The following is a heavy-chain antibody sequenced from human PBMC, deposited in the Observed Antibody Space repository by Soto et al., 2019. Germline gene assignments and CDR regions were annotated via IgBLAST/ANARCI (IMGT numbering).Heavy chain of an antibody. V-gene: IGHV1-69*06. J-gene: IGHJ6*04. CDR2: IIPIFGTA. D-gene: IGHD1-7*01. CDR3: ERERLELIEEYGMAV. Sequence: QVQLVQSGAEVKKPGYSVKVSCNASGGTFSSYAISWVRQAPGQGLEWMGGIIPIFGTANYAQKFQGRVTITADKSTSSAYIVLSSLKSEDPALYDSERERLELIEEYGMAVSGTGTTVNVSA. CDR1: GGTFSSYA.